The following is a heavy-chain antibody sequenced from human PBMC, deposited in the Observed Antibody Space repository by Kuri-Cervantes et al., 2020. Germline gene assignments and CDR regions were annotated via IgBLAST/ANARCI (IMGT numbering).Heavy chain of an antibody. CDR1: GFTFSSYS. Sequence: LSLTCAASGFTFSSYSMNWVRQAPGKGLEWVSYISSSSSTIYYADSVKGRFTISRDNAKNSLYLQMNSLRGEDTAVYYCARSAPQDYYGSGSYYLFDYWGQGTLVTVSS. D-gene: IGHD3-10*01. V-gene: IGHV3-48*01. CDR3: ARSAPQDYYGSGSYYLFDY. CDR2: ISSSSSTI. J-gene: IGHJ4*02.